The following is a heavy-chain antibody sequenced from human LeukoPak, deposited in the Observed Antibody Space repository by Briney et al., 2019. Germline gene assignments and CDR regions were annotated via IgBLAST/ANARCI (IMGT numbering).Heavy chain of an antibody. V-gene: IGHV4-39*01. CDR2: IYYSGST. Sequence: PSETLSLTCTVSGGSISSSSYYWGWIRQPPGKGLEWIGSIYYSGSTYYNPSLKSRVTISVDTSKNQFSLKLSSVTAADTAVYYCARGVGWGTSHWIPDAFDIWGQGTMVTVSS. CDR1: GGSISSSSYY. D-gene: IGHD2-2*01. J-gene: IGHJ3*02. CDR3: ARGVGWGTSHWIPDAFDI.